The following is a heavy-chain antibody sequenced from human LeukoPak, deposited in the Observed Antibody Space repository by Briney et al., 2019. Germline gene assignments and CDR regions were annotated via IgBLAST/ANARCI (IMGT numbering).Heavy chain of an antibody. CDR3: ARERGITMVRPFGMDV. Sequence: GGSLRLSCAASGFTVSSNYMSWVRQAPGKGLEWVSGIGGSGGSGGGTYYADSVKGRFTVSRDDAKNTLYLQMNSLRREDTAVYYCARERGITMVRPFGMDVWGQGTAVIVSS. CDR2: IGGSGGSGGGT. CDR1: GFTVSSNY. J-gene: IGHJ6*02. D-gene: IGHD3-10*01. V-gene: IGHV3-53*01.